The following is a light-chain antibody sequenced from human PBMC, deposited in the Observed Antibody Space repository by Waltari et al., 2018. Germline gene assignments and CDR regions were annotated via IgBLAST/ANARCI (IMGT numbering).Light chain of an antibody. Sequence: DIQMTQSPSTLPASVGDRFTLTCRASQTSNSWLAWYQQRPGKAPKMLIYRASTLERGVPSRFSGSGSGTEFTLTIISLQPDDFATYYCQQYSTYPYTFGQGTKLEIK. J-gene: IGKJ2*01. CDR2: RAS. CDR3: QQYSTYPYT. V-gene: IGKV1-5*03. CDR1: QTSNSW.